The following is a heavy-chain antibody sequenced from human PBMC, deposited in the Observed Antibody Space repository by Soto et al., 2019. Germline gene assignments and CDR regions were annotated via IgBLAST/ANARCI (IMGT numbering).Heavy chain of an antibody. CDR2: VSPENRNA. J-gene: IGHJ4*02. CDR1: GYTFTEYD. CDR3: EVTTGF. V-gene: IGHV1-8*01. D-gene: IGHD1-1*01. Sequence: ASVKVSCKTCGYTFTEYDLNWVRQAPGQGLEYMGWVSPENRNAGYAPQFRGRVSMTTDTSISTAYLELTNLTYEDTAVYYCEVTTGFWGQGTMVTVSS.